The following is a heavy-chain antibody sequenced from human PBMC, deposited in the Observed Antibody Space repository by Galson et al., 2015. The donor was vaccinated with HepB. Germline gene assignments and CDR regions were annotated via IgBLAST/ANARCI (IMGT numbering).Heavy chain of an antibody. D-gene: IGHD2/OR15-2a*01. V-gene: IGHV3-23*01. CDR1: GLTLDTYD. CDR3: AKGSPTSFFHYYMDV. CDR2: ISANDIST. J-gene: IGHJ6*03. Sequence: SLRLSCAASGLTLDTYDISWVRQAPGRGLQWVSAISANDISTHYADPVKGRFTISRQKSKNMVILQMKRLKVEDTAVYYCAKGSPTSFFHYYMDVWGTGITVTVSS.